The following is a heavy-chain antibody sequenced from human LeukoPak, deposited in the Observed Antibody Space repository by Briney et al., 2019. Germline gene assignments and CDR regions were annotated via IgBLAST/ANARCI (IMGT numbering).Heavy chain of an antibody. Sequence: GGSLRLSCAASGFTVINETMSWVRRVPGKGLEWVSLIYSDGTIYYADSVKGRFTIHRDSSKNTLYLQMNTLRADDTAVYYCTKADDGFAYWGQGTLVTVSS. V-gene: IGHV3-53*01. CDR2: IYSDGTI. D-gene: IGHD4-17*01. CDR3: TKADDGFAY. J-gene: IGHJ4*02. CDR1: GFTVINET.